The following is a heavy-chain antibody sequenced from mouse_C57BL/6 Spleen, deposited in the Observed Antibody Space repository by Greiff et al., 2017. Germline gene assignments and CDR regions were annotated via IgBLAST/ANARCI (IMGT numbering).Heavy chain of an antibody. J-gene: IGHJ4*01. D-gene: IGHD1-1*01. CDR3: ARRSDGSSQTPYCAMDD. V-gene: IGHV1-9*01. CDR2: ILPGSGST. CDR1: GYTFTGYW. Sequence: QVQLQQSGAELMKPGASVKLSCKATGYTFTGYWIEWVKQRPGHGLEWIGEILPGSGSTNYNEKLKGKATFTADTSSTTADMQLSSLTTEDAAIYYCARRSDGSSQTPYCAMDDWGQGTSVTVSS.